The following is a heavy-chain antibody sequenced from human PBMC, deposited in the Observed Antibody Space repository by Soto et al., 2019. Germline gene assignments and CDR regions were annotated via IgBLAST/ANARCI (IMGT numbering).Heavy chain of an antibody. J-gene: IGHJ4*02. CDR3: ARAPPRYCSGGSCIFDY. Sequence: QVQLVQSGAEVKKPGASVKVSCKASGYTFTSYAMHWVRQAPGQRLEWMGWINAGNGNTKYSQKFQGRVTITRDTSASTDYMELSSLRSEDTAVNYCARAPPRYCSGGSCIFDYWGQGTLVTVSS. CDR1: GYTFTSYA. V-gene: IGHV1-3*01. D-gene: IGHD2-15*01. CDR2: INAGNGNT.